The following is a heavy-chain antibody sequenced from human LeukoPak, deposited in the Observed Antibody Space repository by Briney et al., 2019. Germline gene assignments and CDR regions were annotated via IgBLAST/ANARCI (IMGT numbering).Heavy chain of an antibody. CDR1: GFTFSSYG. Sequence: GGSLRLSCAASGFTFSSYGMHWVRQAPGKGLEWVAVISYDGSNKYYADSVKGRFTISRDNSKNTLYLQMNSLRAEDTAVYYCAKDLNYYDSPPLFDYWGQGTLVTVSS. CDR2: ISYDGSNK. CDR3: AKDLNYYDSPPLFDY. D-gene: IGHD3-22*01. V-gene: IGHV3-30*18. J-gene: IGHJ4*02.